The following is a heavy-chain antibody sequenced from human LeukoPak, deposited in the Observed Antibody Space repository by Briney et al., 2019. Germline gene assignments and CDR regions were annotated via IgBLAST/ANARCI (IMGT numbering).Heavy chain of an antibody. D-gene: IGHD7-27*01. CDR3: ARRGPNWGYYFDY. CDR2: ISYSGST. CDR1: GVSISSYY. V-gene: IGHV4-59*08. Sequence: PSETLSLTCTVSGVSISSYYWSWIRQPPGKGLEWIGYISYSGSTNYNPSLKSRVTISVDTSKNQFSLKLSSVTAADTAVYYCARRGPNWGYYFDYWGQGTLVTVSS. J-gene: IGHJ4*02.